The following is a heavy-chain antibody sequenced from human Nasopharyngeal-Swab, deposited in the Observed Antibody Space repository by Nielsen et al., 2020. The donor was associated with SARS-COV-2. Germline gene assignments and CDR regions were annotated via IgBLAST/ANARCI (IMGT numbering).Heavy chain of an antibody. D-gene: IGHD6-25*01. Sequence: SETLSLTCGVYGGSFSSYYWSWIRRPPGKGLEWIGEINHSGSTNYNPSLESRVTLSVDTSKNQFSLNLISVTAADAAVYYCATTGYSSVYYVHWGQGVLVTVSS. V-gene: IGHV4-34*01. CDR3: ATTGYSSVYYVH. CDR2: INHSGST. CDR1: GGSFSSYY. J-gene: IGHJ4*02.